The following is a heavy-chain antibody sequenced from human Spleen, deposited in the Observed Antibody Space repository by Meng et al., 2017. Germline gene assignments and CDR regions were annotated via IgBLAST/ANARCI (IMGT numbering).Heavy chain of an antibody. Sequence: VQLQNWGAGLFKPSDTLSLTCGLYGVSFSGYYWSLIRQPPGKGLEWVGQINRSGSTNYSPSLKSRVTMSVDTFKNQFSLKLRSVTAADTAVYYCARGGVNYDFWSGYHTATPFDYWGQGTLVTVSS. D-gene: IGHD3-3*01. V-gene: IGHV4-34*02. CDR3: ARGGVNYDFWSGYHTATPFDY. J-gene: IGHJ4*02. CDR1: GVSFSGYY. CDR2: INRSGST.